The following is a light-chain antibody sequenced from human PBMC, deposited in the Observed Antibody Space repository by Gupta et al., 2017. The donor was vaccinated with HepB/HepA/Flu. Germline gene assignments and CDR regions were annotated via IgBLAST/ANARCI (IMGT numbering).Light chain of an antibody. V-gene: IGKV1-5*03. CDR1: QNCRDW. J-gene: IGKJ1*01. Sequence: DIQMTQSPSTLSASVGDRVTITCLASQNCRDWLSLYQQKPEKVPKLLFYKASTLESGVPLRFSGSGSGTEFTLTISSLEPDDFATYYCHQYGCASRTFGQGTKVEIK. CDR2: KAS. CDR3: HQYGCASRT.